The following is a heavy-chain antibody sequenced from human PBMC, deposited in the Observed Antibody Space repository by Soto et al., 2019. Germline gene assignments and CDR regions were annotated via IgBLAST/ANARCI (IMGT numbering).Heavy chain of an antibody. J-gene: IGHJ4*02. Sequence: EVQLVESGGGLVKPGESLRLSCAASGFTFTNAWMNWVRQAPGKGLEWVGRIRSKTDGGTPDYAAPVKGRFTITRDDSKNTLYVQMNSLKTEDTAIYYCTTEKGYWGQGTLVTVSS. CDR3: TTEKGY. CDR2: IRSKTDGGTP. CDR1: GFTFTNAW. V-gene: IGHV3-15*07.